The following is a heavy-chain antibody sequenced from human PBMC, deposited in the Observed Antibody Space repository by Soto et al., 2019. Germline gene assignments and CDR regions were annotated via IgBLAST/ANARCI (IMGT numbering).Heavy chain of an antibody. D-gene: IGHD3-16*01. V-gene: IGHV1-69*13. Sequence: SVKVSCKAAGGPFNRDVVTWVRQAPGEGLEWMGEIIPILGTAQSAQKFQDRVTISPDASATTVYLGMTNLRSKDTAIYYCAIESWGRSAEGVRXWGRAGEGPLAYNWFDPWGQGTLVTVSS. CDR1: GGPFNRDV. J-gene: IGHJ5*02. CDR3: AIESWGRSAEGVRXWGRAGEGPLAYNWFDP. CDR2: IIPILGTA.